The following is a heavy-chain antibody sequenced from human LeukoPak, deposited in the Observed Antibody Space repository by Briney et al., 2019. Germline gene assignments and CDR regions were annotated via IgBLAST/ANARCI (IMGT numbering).Heavy chain of an antibody. CDR2: IYYSGST. J-gene: IGHJ4*02. D-gene: IGHD6-13*01. CDR1: GGSISSSSYY. CDR3: ARQPRGSSWYGGTDY. Sequence: PSETLSLTCTVSGGSISSSSYYWGWIRQPPGKGLEWIGSIYYSGSTYYNPSLKSRVTISVDTSKNQFSLKLSSVTAADTAVYYCARQPRGSSWYGGTDYWGQGTLVTVSS. V-gene: IGHV4-39*01.